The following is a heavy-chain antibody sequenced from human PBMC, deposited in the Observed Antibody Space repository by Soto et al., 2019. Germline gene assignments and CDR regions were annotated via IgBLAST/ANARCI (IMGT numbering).Heavy chain of an antibody. Sequence: ASVKVSCKASGYTFTSYGISWVRQAPGQGLEWMGWISAYNGNTNYAQKLQGRVTMTTDTSTSTAYMELRSLRSGYTAVYYCARDKPLLLWFGGLDYYYYGMDVWGQGTTGTVSS. D-gene: IGHD3-10*01. V-gene: IGHV1-18*01. CDR3: ARDKPLLLWFGGLDYYYYGMDV. CDR1: GYTFTSYG. CDR2: ISAYNGNT. J-gene: IGHJ6*02.